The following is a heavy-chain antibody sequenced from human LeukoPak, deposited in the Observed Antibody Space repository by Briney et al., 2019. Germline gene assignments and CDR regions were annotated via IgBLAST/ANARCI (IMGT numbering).Heavy chain of an antibody. V-gene: IGHV3-21*01. D-gene: IGHD4-17*01. CDR1: GFTFSSYS. CDR2: ISGSSSYT. CDR3: ARGIYGDASDI. J-gene: IGHJ3*02. Sequence: GGSLRLSCAASGFTFSSYSMNWVRQAPGKGLEWVSSISGSSSYTYSADSVKGRFTVSRDNAKNSLFLQMNSLRAEDTAVYFCARGIYGDASDIWGQGTMVTVSS.